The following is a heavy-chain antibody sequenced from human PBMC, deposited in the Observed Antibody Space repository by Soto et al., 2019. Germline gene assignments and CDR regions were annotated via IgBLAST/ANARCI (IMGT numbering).Heavy chain of an antibody. D-gene: IGHD5-18*01. V-gene: IGHV4-59*01. Sequence: SETQSLTCTVSGGSISSYYWTWIRQPPGKGLERIGYIYYKGTTNYNPSLKSRVTISVDTSKKQFSLKLGSVTAADTAVYYCARETKNTSMVTLWGQGTLVTVSS. CDR2: IYYKGTT. CDR3: ARETKNTSMVTL. J-gene: IGHJ4*02. CDR1: GGSISSYY.